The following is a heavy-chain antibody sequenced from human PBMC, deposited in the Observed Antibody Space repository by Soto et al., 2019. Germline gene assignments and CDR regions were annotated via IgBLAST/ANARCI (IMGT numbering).Heavy chain of an antibody. Sequence: SETLSLTCTVSGGSISSYYWSWIRQPPGKGLEWIGYIYYSGSTNYNPSLKSRVTISVDTSKNQFSLKLSSVTAADTAVYYCARQPGGHFDYWGQGTLVTVSS. D-gene: IGHD3-10*01. CDR2: IYYSGST. CDR3: ARQPGGHFDY. CDR1: GGSISSYY. V-gene: IGHV4-59*08. J-gene: IGHJ4*02.